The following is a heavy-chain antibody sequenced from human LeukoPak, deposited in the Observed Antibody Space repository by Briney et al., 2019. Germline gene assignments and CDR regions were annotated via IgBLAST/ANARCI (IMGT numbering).Heavy chain of an antibody. V-gene: IGHV4-30-4*08. Sequence: SETLSLTCSVSGGSISSSSYFWGWIRQPPGKGLEWIGYIYYSGSAYYSPSLKSRLTISVDTSKNQFSLKLSSVTAADTAVYYCARVVAGYCSSATCHRYTMDVWGQGTTVTVSS. D-gene: IGHD2-2*03. CDR2: IYYSGSA. J-gene: IGHJ6*02. CDR1: GGSISSSSYF. CDR3: ARVVAGYCSSATCHRYTMDV.